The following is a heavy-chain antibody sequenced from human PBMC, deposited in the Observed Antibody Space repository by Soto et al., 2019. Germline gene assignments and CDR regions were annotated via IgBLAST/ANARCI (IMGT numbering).Heavy chain of an antibody. V-gene: IGHV3-21*01. CDR2: ISSSSSYI. CDR3: ARVATLYYYYGMDV. J-gene: IGHJ6*02. Sequence: GGSLRLSCAASGFTFSSYSMNWVRQAPGKGLEWVSSISSSSSYIYYADSVKGRFTISRDNAKNSLYLQMNSLRAEDTAVYYCARVATLYYYYGMDVWGQGTTVTVSS. CDR1: GFTFSSYS. D-gene: IGHD1-26*01.